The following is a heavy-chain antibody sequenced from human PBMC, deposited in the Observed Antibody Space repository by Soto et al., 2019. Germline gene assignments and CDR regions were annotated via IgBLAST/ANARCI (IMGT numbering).Heavy chain of an antibody. CDR3: AFSSGPDHDAFDI. CDR1: GLTISSYA. CDR2: ISGSGGST. V-gene: IGHV3-23*01. Sequence: PGGSLRLSCAASGLTISSYALSWFRQAPGKGLEWVSAISGSGGSTYYADSVKGRFTISRDNSKNTLYLQINRLRAEDSAVYYCAFSSGPDHDAFDIWGQGTMVPSPQ. J-gene: IGHJ3*02. D-gene: IGHD6-19*01.